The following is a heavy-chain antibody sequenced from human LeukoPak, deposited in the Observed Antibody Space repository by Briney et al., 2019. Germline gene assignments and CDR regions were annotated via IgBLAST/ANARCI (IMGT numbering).Heavy chain of an antibody. CDR3: ARVGGYSYGYTTTDFDY. CDR2: IGTEDDT. J-gene: IGHJ4*02. CDR1: GFTLRNYD. V-gene: IGHV3-13*01. Sequence: PGGSLRLSCTASGFTLRNYDMHWVRQTTEKGLEWVSGIGTEDDTFYPDSVKGRFTISRDNAKNSLYLQMNSLRAEDTAVYYCARVGGYSYGYTTTDFDYWGQGTLVTVSS. D-gene: IGHD5-18*01.